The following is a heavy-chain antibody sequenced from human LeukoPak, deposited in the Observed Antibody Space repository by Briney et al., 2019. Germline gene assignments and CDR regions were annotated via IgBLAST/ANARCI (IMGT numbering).Heavy chain of an antibody. CDR1: GGSISNTNW. D-gene: IGHD2-8*01. CDR2: ISLTGLT. V-gene: IGHV4-4*02. J-gene: IGHJ4*02. CDR3: SRENGAFSPLGY. Sequence: SETLSLTRGVSGGSISNTNWWSWVRQPPGQGLEWIGEISLTGLTHYNPSLESRVTVYLGKSKNQLSLNLTSVTAADTAVYYCSRENGAFSPLGYWGQGILVTV.